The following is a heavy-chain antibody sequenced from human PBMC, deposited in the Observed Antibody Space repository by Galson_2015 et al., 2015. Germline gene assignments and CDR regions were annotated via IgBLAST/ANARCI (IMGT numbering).Heavy chain of an antibody. CDR3: AKDASVRGGAFDI. V-gene: IGHV3-23*01. J-gene: IGHJ3*02. CDR1: AFTFSTYA. CDR2: ISSSGDYI. Sequence: FLRLSCAASAFTFSTYAMNWVRQAPGKGLEWVSTISSSGDYIFYADSVKGRFTISRDNSKNMLYLQMNSLRAEDTAVFYCAKDASVRGGAFDIWGQGTMVTVSS. D-gene: IGHD3-10*02.